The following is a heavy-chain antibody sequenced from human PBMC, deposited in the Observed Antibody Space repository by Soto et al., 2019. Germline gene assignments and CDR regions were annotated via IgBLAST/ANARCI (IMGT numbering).Heavy chain of an antibody. Sequence: GGSLRLSCAASGFTFSSYGMHWVRQASGEGLEWVAVISYDGSNKYYADSVKGRFTISRDNSKNTLYLQMNSLRAEDTAVYYCAKDPHVDTAMVTSVYWGQGTLVTVSS. J-gene: IGHJ4*02. CDR1: GFTFSSYG. CDR2: ISYDGSNK. V-gene: IGHV3-30*18. D-gene: IGHD5-18*01. CDR3: AKDPHVDTAMVTSVY.